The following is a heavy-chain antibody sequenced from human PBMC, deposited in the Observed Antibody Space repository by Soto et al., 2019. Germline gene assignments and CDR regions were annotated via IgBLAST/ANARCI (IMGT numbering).Heavy chain of an antibody. CDR2: ISGSGGST. J-gene: IGHJ3*02. CDR3: AKISSGWTRNDAFDI. V-gene: IGHV3-23*01. Sequence: QLGGSLRLSCAASGFTFSSYAMSWVRQAPGKGLEWVSAISGSGGSTYYADSVKGRFTISRDNSKNTLYLQMNSLKAEDTAVYYCAKISSGWTRNDAFDIWGQGTMVTVSS. D-gene: IGHD6-19*01. CDR1: GFTFSSYA.